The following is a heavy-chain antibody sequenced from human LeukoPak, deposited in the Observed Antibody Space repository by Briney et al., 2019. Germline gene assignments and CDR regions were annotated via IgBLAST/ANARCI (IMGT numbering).Heavy chain of an antibody. Sequence: GGSLRLSCAASGFMFNNYWMSWVRQAPGRGLEWVADIKEDGSERWYADSVKGRFTISRDNTKNSLYLQMNSLRVEDTAVYFCTRQPNHFDCWGQGTLVTLS. V-gene: IGHV3-7*01. J-gene: IGHJ4*02. CDR2: IKEDGSER. CDR3: TRQPNHFDC. CDR1: GFMFNNYW.